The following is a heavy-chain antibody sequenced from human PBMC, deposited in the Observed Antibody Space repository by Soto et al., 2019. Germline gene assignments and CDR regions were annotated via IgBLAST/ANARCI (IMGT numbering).Heavy chain of an antibody. V-gene: IGHV1-18*01. D-gene: IGHD3-9*01. CDR3: AREGHDTLTTYYYTWFGP. CDR1: GYTFISYK. J-gene: IGHJ5*02. CDR2: ISAYNGNT. Sequence: QVQLVQSGAEVKKPGASVKVSCKASGYTFISYKINWVRQAPGQGLEWMGWISAYNGNTNYAQKLQGXRXXXHXXSTSTAYMELRSLRSDDTAVYYRAREGHDTLTTYYYTWFGPWGQGTLVTVSS.